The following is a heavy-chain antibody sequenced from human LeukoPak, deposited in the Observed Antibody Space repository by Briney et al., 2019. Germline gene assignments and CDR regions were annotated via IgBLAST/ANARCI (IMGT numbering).Heavy chain of an antibody. D-gene: IGHD1-26*01. CDR3: ARWASGSYFYFDY. CDR1: GYSFISYG. J-gene: IGHJ4*02. Sequence: GASVKVSCKASGYSFISYGISWVQQAPGQGLEWMGWISAYNGNTNYAQKLQGRVTMTTDTSTSTAYMELRRLRSDDTAVYYCARWASGSYFYFDYWGQGTLVTVSS. V-gene: IGHV1-18*01. CDR2: ISAYNGNT.